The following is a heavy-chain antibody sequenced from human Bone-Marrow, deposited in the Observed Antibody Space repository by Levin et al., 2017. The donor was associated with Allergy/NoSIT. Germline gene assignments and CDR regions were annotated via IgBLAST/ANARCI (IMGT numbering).Heavy chain of an antibody. CDR1: GFIFSDYY. V-gene: IGHV3-72*01. Sequence: GGSLRLSCAASGFIFSDYYMDWVRQAPGKRLEWIARARPKTRSYTTVYAASVRGRFTVSREDSRSSLYLQMDSLKSEDTALYYCVRGFHSFDIWGQGTMVTVSS. CDR3: VRGFHSFDI. CDR2: ARPKTRSYTT. D-gene: IGHD2-21*01. J-gene: IGHJ3*02.